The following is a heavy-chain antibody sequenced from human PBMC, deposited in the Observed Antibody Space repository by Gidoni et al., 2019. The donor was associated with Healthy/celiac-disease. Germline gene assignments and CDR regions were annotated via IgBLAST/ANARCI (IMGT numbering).Heavy chain of an antibody. Sequence: QVQLQQWGAGLLKPSETLSLTCAVYGGSFSGYYWGWMRQPPGKGLEWIGEINHSGSTNYNPSLKSRVTISVDTSKNQFSLKLSSVTAADTAVYYCARGLEQLVLTSWGQGTLVTVLL. J-gene: IGHJ4*02. D-gene: IGHD6-6*01. CDR3: ARGLEQLVLTS. CDR2: INHSGST. CDR1: GGSFSGYY. V-gene: IGHV4-34*01.